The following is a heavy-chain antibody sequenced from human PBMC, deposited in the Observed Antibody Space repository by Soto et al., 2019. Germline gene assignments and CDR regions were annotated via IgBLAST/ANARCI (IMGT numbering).Heavy chain of an antibody. Sequence: GGSLRLSCAASGFTFSSYSMNWVRQAPGKGLEWVSSISSSSSYIYHADSVKGRFTISRDNAKNSLYLQMNSLRAEDTAVYYCARDGPTVSFDYWGQGTLVTVSS. CDR2: ISSSSSYI. CDR1: GFTFSSYS. J-gene: IGHJ4*02. CDR3: ARDGPTVSFDY. V-gene: IGHV3-21*01. D-gene: IGHD4-4*01.